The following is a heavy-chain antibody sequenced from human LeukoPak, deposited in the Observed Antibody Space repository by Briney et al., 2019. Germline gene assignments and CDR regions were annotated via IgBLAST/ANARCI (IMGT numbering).Heavy chain of an antibody. CDR3: ARASGTMVRGIIDY. J-gene: IGHJ4*02. CDR2: INPNSGGT. CDR1: GYTFTGYY. D-gene: IGHD3-10*01. V-gene: IGHV1-2*04. Sequence: ASVKVSCKASGYTFTGYYMHWVRQAPGQGLEWMGWINPNSGGTNYAQKFQGWVTMTRDTSTSTVYMELSSLRSEDTAVYYCARASGTMVRGIIDYWGQGTLVTVSS.